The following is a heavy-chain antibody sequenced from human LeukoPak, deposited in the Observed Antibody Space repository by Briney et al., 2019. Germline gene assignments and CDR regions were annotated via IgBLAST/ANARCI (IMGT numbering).Heavy chain of an antibody. D-gene: IGHD3-22*01. CDR1: GGSISSDNYC. CDR3: ARSHYDSSGSPIFGLGVDY. CDR2: IYHSGST. Sequence: SETLSLTCAVSGGSISSDNYCWSWIRQPPGKGLEWIGYIYHSGSTYYNPSLKGRVTISVDRSKNQFSLKLSSVIAADTAVYYCARSHYDSSGSPIFGLGVDYWGQGTLVTVSS. V-gene: IGHV4-30-2*01. J-gene: IGHJ4*02.